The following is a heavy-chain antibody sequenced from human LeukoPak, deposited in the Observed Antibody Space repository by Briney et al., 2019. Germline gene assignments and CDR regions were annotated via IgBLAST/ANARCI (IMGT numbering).Heavy chain of an antibody. Sequence: PGGSLRLSCAASGFTFSSYMMNWVRQAPGKGLEWVSSINSGSTYTYYTESVKGRFTISRDSSRNTLFLHMNTLRAEDTAIYYCAKDRTVGASYWYFDLWGRGTLVTVSS. V-gene: IGHV3-21*04. CDR2: INSGSTYT. CDR3: AKDRTVGASYWYFDL. D-gene: IGHD1-26*01. CDR1: GFTFSSYM. J-gene: IGHJ2*01.